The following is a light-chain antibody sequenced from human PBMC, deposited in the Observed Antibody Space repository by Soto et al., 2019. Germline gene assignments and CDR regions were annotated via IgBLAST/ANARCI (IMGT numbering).Light chain of an antibody. J-gene: IGLJ2*01. Sequence: QSVLTQPPSASGTPGQRVTISCSGSSSNIGGNTVSWYQQLPGMAPKLLIYSNNQRPSGVPDRFGVPDRFSGSKSGTSASLAISGLQSDDEADYFCAAWDDSLNGVVFGGGTKLTVL. V-gene: IGLV1-44*01. CDR1: SSNIGGNT. CDR3: AAWDDSLNGVV. CDR2: SNN.